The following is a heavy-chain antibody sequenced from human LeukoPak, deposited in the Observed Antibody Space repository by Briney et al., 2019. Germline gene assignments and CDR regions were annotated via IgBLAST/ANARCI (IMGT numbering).Heavy chain of an antibody. CDR1: GYTFTSYA. Sequence: ASVKVSCKASGYTFTSYAMHWVRQAPGQRLEWMGWINAGNGNTKYSQKFQGRVTITRDTSASTAYMELSSLRSEDTAVYYCARASDTAMVLDYWGQGTLVTVSS. D-gene: IGHD5-18*01. CDR2: INAGNGNT. CDR3: ARASDTAMVLDY. J-gene: IGHJ4*02. V-gene: IGHV1-3*01.